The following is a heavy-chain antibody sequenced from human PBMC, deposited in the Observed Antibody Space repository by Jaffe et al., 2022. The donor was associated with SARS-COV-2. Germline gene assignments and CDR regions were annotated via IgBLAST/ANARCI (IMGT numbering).Heavy chain of an antibody. J-gene: IGHJ4*02. Sequence: EVQLVESGGGLVQPGRSLRLSCAASGFTFDEYAMHWVRQSPGKGLEWVSSISWNSGRIHYAVSVKGRFTISRDDAKNSLFLQMNSLRADDTALYYCAKDRLSIAVAGTMDYWGQGTQVTVSS. CDR1: GFTFDEYA. D-gene: IGHD6-19*01. CDR2: ISWNSGRI. CDR3: AKDRLSIAVAGTMDY. V-gene: IGHV3-9*01.